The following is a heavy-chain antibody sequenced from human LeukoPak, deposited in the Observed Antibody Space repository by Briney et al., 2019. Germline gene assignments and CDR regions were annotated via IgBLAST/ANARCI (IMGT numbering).Heavy chain of an antibody. Sequence: PGGSLRLSCKGSGYSFTSYWISWVRRMPGKGLEWMGRIDPSDSYTNYSPSFQGHVTISADKSISTAYLQWSSLKASDTAMYYCARHDYGSYNWFDPWGQGTLVTVSS. CDR1: GYSFTSYW. J-gene: IGHJ5*02. CDR3: ARHDYGSYNWFDP. CDR2: IDPSDSYT. D-gene: IGHD5-12*01. V-gene: IGHV5-10-1*01.